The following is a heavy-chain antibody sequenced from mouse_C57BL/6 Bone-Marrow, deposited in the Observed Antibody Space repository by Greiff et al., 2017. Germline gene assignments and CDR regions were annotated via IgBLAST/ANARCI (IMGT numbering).Heavy chain of an antibody. CDR2: LDPSDSYT. D-gene: IGHD1-1*01. CDR1: GYTFTSYW. J-gene: IGHJ1*03. Sequence: QVQLQQPGAELVKPGASVKLSCKASGYTFTSYWMQWVKQRPGQGLEWIGELDPSDSYTIYTQKFKGKATLTVDTSSSTAYMQLSSLTSEDSAVYYCASPIYYYGSSYWYFDVWGTGTTVTVSS. CDR3: ASPIYYYGSSYWYFDV. V-gene: IGHV1-50*01.